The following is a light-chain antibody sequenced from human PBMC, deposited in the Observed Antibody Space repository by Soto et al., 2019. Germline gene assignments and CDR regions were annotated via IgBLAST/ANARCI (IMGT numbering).Light chain of an antibody. CDR3: QHYKSYWT. V-gene: IGKV1-5*01. Sequence: DTQMTQSPSTLSASVGDGFTITCRASQRISTWLAWYQQKPGKAPXXLISDASSLETGVPSRFSGSASGKEFTLTINSMQPDDFATYYCQHYKSYWTFGQGTKVDIK. CDR2: DAS. CDR1: QRISTW. J-gene: IGKJ1*01.